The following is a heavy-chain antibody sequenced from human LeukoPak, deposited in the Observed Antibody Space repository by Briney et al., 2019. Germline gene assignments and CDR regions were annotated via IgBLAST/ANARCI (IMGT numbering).Heavy chain of an antibody. CDR1: GYSITSDYY. CDR3: ARGRRVGYSSGWYGLVGFDY. CDR2: MYHSGST. Sequence: PSETLSLTCTVSGYSITSDYYWGWIRQPPGKGLEWIGAMYHSGSTYYNPSLKSRVTISVDTSKNQFSLKLSSVTAADTAVYYCARGRRVGYSSGWYGLVGFDYWGQGTLVTVSS. J-gene: IGHJ4*02. V-gene: IGHV4-38-2*02. D-gene: IGHD6-19*01.